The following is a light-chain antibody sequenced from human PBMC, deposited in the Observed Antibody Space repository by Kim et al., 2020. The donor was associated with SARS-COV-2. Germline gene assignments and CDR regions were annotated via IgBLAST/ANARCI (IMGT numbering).Light chain of an antibody. CDR1: HSIRNY. CDR2: EIG. Sequence: DRMSLSCLTTHSIRNYLNSYHHKQRQAPRLLIYEIGNLQTDVPSRCCGSGYVTQFTLTITNLHPHDFAPYYCQQSISFPQTFGEGTKVDIK. J-gene: IGKJ1*01. CDR3: QQSISFPQT. V-gene: IGKV1-39*01.